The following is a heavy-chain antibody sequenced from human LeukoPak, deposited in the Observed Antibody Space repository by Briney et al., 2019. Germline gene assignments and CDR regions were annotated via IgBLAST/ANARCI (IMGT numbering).Heavy chain of an antibody. J-gene: IGHJ6*03. V-gene: IGHV3-23*01. CDR1: GFTFSSYA. Sequence: GGSLRLSCAASGFTFSSYAMSWVRQAPGKGLEWVSAISGSGGGTYYADSVKGRFTISRDNSKNTLYLQMNSLRAEDTAVYYCAKVNGPEYYYYYYMDVWGKGTTVTVSS. CDR3: AKVNGPEYYYYYYMDV. D-gene: IGHD2-2*01. CDR2: ISGSGGGT.